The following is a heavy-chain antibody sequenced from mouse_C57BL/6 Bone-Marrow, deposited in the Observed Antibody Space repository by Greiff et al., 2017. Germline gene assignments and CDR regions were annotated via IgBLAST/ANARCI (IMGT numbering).Heavy chain of an antibody. J-gene: IGHJ4*01. D-gene: IGHD2-4*01. V-gene: IGHV1-82*01. CDR1: GYAFSSSW. CDR3: ARYDYDGYYYAMDY. CDR2: IYPGDGDT. Sequence: QVQLQQSGPELVKPGASVKISCKASGYAFSSSWMNWVKQRPGKGLEWIGRIYPGDGDTNYNGKLKGKATLTADKSSSTAYMQLSSLTSEDSAVYFCARYDYDGYYYAMDYWGQGTSVTVSS.